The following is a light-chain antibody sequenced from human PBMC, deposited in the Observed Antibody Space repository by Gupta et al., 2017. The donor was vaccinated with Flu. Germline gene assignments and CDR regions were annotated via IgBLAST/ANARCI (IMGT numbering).Light chain of an antibody. V-gene: IGLV2-14*01. CDR1: SSDIGSYNY. CDR2: GVT. Sequence: QSALTQPPSVSGSPGQSLTTSFTGTSSDIGSYNYVSWYQQHPGQAPKLLIYGVTNRPSGVSNRFSASKSGDTASLTISGLQAEDEADYYCSSCISSSTLVFGGGTKLTVL. J-gene: IGLJ2*01. CDR3: SSCISSSTLV.